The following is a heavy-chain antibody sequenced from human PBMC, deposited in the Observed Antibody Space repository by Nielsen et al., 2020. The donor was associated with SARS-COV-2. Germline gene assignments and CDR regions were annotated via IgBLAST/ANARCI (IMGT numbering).Heavy chain of an antibody. V-gene: IGHV4-34*01. D-gene: IGHD3-22*01. Sequence: SETLSLTCAVYGGSFSGYYWSWIRQPPGKGLEWIGEINHSGSTNYNPSLKSRVTISVDTPKNQFSLKLSSVTAADTAVYYCARWYYDSSGYYPDAFDIWGQGTMVTVSS. CDR1: GGSFSGYY. CDR2: INHSGST. CDR3: ARWYYDSSGYYPDAFDI. J-gene: IGHJ3*02.